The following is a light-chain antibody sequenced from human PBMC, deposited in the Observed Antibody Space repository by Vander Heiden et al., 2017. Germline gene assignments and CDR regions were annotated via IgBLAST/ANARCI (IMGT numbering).Light chain of an antibody. V-gene: IGKV1-12*01. CDR3: QHNTSWT. Sequence: DIQMTQSPSSVSASVGDRVTITCRASQGISSWLAWDQQKPGKAPKLLIYAASSLKRGVQLRFSGSGAGTDFTLTSSRRQNEDFETYEPQHNTSWTFGQGTKVEIK. CDR1: QGISSW. J-gene: IGKJ1*01. CDR2: AAS.